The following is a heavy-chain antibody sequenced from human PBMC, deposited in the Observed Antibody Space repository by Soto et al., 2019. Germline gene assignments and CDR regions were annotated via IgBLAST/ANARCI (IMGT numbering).Heavy chain of an antibody. CDR1: GVSITSGGYY. Sequence: QVQLQESGPGLVKPSQTLSLTCTVSGVSITSGGYYWNWIRQYPGKGLEWIGYIYYSGSTYYNPSLKSRVIISRDTSKNQFSLNLSSVTAADTAVYYCASRHCSGGTCDSLIDGFDVWGQGTMVTVSS. CDR3: ASRHCSGGTCDSLIDGFDV. D-gene: IGHD2-15*01. J-gene: IGHJ3*01. CDR2: IYYSGST. V-gene: IGHV4-31*03.